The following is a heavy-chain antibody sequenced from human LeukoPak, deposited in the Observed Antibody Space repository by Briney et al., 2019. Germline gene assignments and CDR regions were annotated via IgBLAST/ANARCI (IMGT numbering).Heavy chain of an antibody. Sequence: ASVTVSCKASGYSFNDYYIHWVRQAPGQGPEWMGWINPKSGGTNYAQKFQGRVTMTRDTTISTAYMELTGLRSDDTALYYCTAFKLLWFGVSGGWGLGTLVTVSS. J-gene: IGHJ4*02. CDR3: TAFKLLWFGVSGG. D-gene: IGHD3-10*01. CDR1: GYSFNDYY. V-gene: IGHV1-2*02. CDR2: INPKSGGT.